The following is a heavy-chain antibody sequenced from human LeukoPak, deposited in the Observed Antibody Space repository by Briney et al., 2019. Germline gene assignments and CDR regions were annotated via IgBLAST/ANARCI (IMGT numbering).Heavy chain of an antibody. V-gene: IGHV4-59*11. CDR3: ARLLDNDISGDPDTFDV. CDR2: VSYTGRT. CDR1: GGSPSGHY. Sequence: PETPSPTCTVSGGSPSGHYWSWIRQPPPKRLEWIGYVSYTGRTKYNPSLQSRVTISIDTSKSQLSLKLTSVTSADTAVYSCARLLDNDISGDPDTFDVWGEGTTVIVSS. J-gene: IGHJ3*01. D-gene: IGHD3-22*01.